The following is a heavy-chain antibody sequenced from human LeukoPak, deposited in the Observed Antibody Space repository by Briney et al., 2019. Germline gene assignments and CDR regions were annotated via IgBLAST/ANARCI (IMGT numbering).Heavy chain of an antibody. CDR1: GGSISSYY. CDR3: ARDRGIRFLGPLPDY. D-gene: IGHD3-3*01. J-gene: IGHJ4*02. CDR2: IYTSGST. V-gene: IGHV4-4*07. Sequence: SETLSLTCTVSGGSISSYYWSWIRQPAGKGLEWIGRIYTSGSTYYNPSLKSRVTISVDTSKNQFSLKLSSVTAADTAVYYCARDRGIRFLGPLPDYWGQGTLVTVSS.